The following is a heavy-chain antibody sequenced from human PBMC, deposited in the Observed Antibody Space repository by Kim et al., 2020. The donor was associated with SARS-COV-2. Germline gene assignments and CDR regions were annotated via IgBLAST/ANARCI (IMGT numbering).Heavy chain of an antibody. Sequence: ASVKVSCKASGYTFTSYYMHWVRQAPGQGLEWMGIINPSGGSTSYAQKFQGRVTMTRDTSTSTVYMELSSLRSEDTAVYYCARARGAAGTRYYYGMDVWGQGTTVTVSS. CDR1: GYTFTSYY. CDR2: INPSGGST. D-gene: IGHD6-13*01. CDR3: ARARGAAGTRYYYGMDV. V-gene: IGHV1-46*01. J-gene: IGHJ6*02.